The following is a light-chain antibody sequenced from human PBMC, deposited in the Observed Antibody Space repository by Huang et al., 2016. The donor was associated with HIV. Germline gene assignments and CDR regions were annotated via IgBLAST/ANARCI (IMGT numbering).Light chain of an antibody. J-gene: IGKJ2*01. CDR2: KVS. CDR1: ESPVLSDGDAY. CDR3: MQGALWPPVT. Sequence: DVVMTQSPLSLSVTLGQPASISCMCSESPVLSDGDAYLNLLHQRPGHSPRRLIYKVSKRDSGVPDRFSGSGSGKNFILKISRVEAEDVGVYYCMQGALWPPVTFGQGTKLEIK. V-gene: IGKV2-30*02.